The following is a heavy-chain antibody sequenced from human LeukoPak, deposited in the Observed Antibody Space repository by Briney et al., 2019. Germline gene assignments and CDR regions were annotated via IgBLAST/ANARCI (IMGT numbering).Heavy chain of an antibody. CDR2: VLPMFRKT. D-gene: IGHD6-6*01. V-gene: IGHV1-69*15. CDR1: RGTFTTYS. CDR3: ARRPEYSKNWPTHYYYGMDV. Sequence: GSSVKISCKTSRGTFTTYSIAWVRQAPGQGLELMGRVLPMFRKTYYAQNFQGRVTITADDSTSTAYMELSGLRSEDTAVYYCARRPEYSKNWPTHYYYGMDVWGQGTTVIVAS. J-gene: IGHJ6*02.